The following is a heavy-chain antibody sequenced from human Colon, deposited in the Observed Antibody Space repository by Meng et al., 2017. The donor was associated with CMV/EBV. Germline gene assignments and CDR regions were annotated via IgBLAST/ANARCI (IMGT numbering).Heavy chain of an antibody. CDR3: ARSVGPYFDSSGYSDY. J-gene: IGHJ4*02. Sequence: SFTDYWVAWVRQMPEGGLGWMGIVYPGDSDIRYSPSFQGQVTISADKSINTAYIQWSSLKPSDTAMYYCARSVGPYFDSSGYSDYWGQGTLVTVSS. V-gene: IGHV5-51*01. CDR2: VYPGDSDI. D-gene: IGHD3-22*01. CDR1: SFTDYW.